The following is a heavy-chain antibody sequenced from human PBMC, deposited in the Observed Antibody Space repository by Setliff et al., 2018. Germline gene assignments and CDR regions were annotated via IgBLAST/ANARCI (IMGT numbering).Heavy chain of an antibody. Sequence: LRLSCAASGFTFGSSWMSWVRQAPGKGPEWVSAISGGGGTTKYADSVKGRFTISRDNSKNTLYLQMNSLRPEDTAVYYCARTCSGSGCYAGLESWGQGTPVTVSS. D-gene: IGHD2-15*01. CDR3: ARTCSGSGCYAGLES. J-gene: IGHJ4*02. V-gene: IGHV3-23*01. CDR2: ISGGGGTT. CDR1: GFTFGSSW.